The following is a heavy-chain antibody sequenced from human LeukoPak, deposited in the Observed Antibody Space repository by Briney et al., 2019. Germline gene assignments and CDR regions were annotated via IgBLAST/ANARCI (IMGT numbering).Heavy chain of an antibody. CDR1: GYTFTSYD. D-gene: IGHD2-2*01. CDR2: MNPNSGNT. J-gene: IGHJ3*02. V-gene: IGHV1-8*03. CDR3: ARGDIVVVPAASIGASDI. Sequence: GASVKVSCKASGYTFTSYDINWVRQATGQGPEWMGWMNPNSGNTGYAQKFQGRVTITRNTSISTAYMELSSLRSEDTAVYYCARGDIVVVPAASIGASDICGQGTMVTVSS.